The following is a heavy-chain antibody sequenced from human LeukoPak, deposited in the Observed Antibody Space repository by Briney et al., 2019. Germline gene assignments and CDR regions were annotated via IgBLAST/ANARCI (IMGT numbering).Heavy chain of an antibody. Sequence: GASVKVSCKASGYTFTGYGISWVRQTPGQGLEWMGWISAYNGNTNYAQKLQGRVTMTTDTSTSTAYMELRSLRSDDTAVYYCARDLRPRTSDYWGQGTLVTVSS. V-gene: IGHV1-18*01. CDR1: GYTFTGYG. CDR2: ISAYNGNT. CDR3: ARDLRPRTSDY. J-gene: IGHJ4*02. D-gene: IGHD1-7*01.